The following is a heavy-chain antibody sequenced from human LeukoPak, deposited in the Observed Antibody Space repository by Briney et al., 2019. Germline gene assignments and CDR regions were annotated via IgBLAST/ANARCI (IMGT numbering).Heavy chain of an antibody. J-gene: IGHJ4*02. Sequence: ASVKVSCKASGYTFTSYDINWVRQATGQGLEWMGWMNPYSGNTGYAQKFQGRVTMTRNTSISTAYMELSSLRSEDTAMYYCARGRYSGQRGGGFDYWGQGTLVTVSS. CDR2: MNPYSGNT. CDR3: ARGRYSGQRGGGFDY. D-gene: IGHD1-26*01. CDR1: GYTFTSYD. V-gene: IGHV1-8*01.